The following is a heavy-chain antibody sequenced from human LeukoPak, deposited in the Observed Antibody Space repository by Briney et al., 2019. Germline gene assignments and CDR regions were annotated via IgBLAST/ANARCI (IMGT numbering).Heavy chain of an antibody. D-gene: IGHD3-22*01. CDR1: GFTFSSYA. CDR3: AKKGYYDGSGYYMYYFDH. CDR2: ISGSGGST. V-gene: IGHV3-23*01. J-gene: IGHJ4*02. Sequence: GGSLRLSCAASGFTFSSYAMSWVRQAPGKGLEWVSAISGSGGSTYYADSVKGRFTISRDNSKNTLYLQMNSLRAEDTAVYYCAKKGYYDGSGYYMYYFDHWGQGILVTVSS.